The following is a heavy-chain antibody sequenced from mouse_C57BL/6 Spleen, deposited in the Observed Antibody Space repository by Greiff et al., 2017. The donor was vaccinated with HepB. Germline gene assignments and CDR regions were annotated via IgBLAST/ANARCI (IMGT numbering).Heavy chain of an antibody. CDR3: ARGGTVVAHWYFDV. CDR2: IYPGSGST. J-gene: IGHJ1*03. CDR1: GYTFTSYW. Sequence: VQLQQPGAELVKPGASVKMSCKASGYTFTSYWITWVKQRPGQGLEWIGDIYPGSGSTNYNEKFKSKATLTVDTSSSTAYMQLSSLTSEDSAVYYCARGGTVVAHWYFDVWGTGTTVTVSS. D-gene: IGHD1-1*01. V-gene: IGHV1-55*01.